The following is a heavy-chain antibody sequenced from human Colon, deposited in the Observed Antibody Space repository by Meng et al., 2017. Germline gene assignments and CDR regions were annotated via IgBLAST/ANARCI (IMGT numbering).Heavy chain of an antibody. Sequence: QALLVVSGGVVVQPGRSLRLSCEVSGFPFDMFALHWVRRAPGKGLEWVAVVSSDGSVEHYADSVKGRFSLSRDNSKNTVYLQMHSLRPEDTAMYFCAKNLGYETSGFEYWGQGTLVTVSS. J-gene: IGHJ4*02. CDR3: AKNLGYETSGFEY. D-gene: IGHD3-22*01. V-gene: IGHV3-30*18. CDR2: VSSDGSVE. CDR1: GFPFDMFA.